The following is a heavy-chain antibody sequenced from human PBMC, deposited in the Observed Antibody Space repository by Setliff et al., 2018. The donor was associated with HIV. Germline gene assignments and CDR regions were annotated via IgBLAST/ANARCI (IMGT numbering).Heavy chain of an antibody. CDR3: ARAAYSGTYLWEPATDL. CDR1: GDSITRGSYY. J-gene: IGHJ2*01. Sequence: SETLSLTCTVSGDSITRGSYYWSWIRQPAGKGLEWIGHIYTSGKTHYSPSLKSRITISADTSKNQLSLNPSSVTAADTAVYYCARAAYSGTYLWEPATDLWGRGTLVTVSS. CDR2: IYTSGKT. D-gene: IGHD1-26*01. V-gene: IGHV4-61*09.